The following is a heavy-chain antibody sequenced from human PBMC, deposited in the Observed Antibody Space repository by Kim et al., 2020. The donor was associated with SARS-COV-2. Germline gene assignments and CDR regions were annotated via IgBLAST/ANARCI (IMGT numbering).Heavy chain of an antibody. Sequence: ASVKVSCKASGYTFTDYYIHWVRQAPGQGIEWMGWINANSGVTKYAQKFQGRVTLTRDTSINTAYMDLTSLTSDDTALYYCARVYSNYDCWGQGTLVTVSS. CDR1: GYTFTDYY. V-gene: IGHV1-2*02. J-gene: IGHJ4*02. CDR2: INANSGVT. D-gene: IGHD5-18*01. CDR3: ARVYSNYDC.